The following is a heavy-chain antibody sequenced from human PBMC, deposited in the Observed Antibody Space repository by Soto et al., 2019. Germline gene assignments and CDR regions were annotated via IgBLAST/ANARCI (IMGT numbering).Heavy chain of an antibody. D-gene: IGHD2-15*01. CDR2: ITWNSNVI. Sequence: EVQLVESGGGLVQPGRSLRLSCAASGFTFDDFAMHWVRRVPGKGLEWVSSITWNSNVIGYADSVNGRFTISRDNATNSLYLQMNSLRPEDTAFYYCTRGGPDAFCGGGRCYFDYWGQGTLVTVSS. J-gene: IGHJ4*02. V-gene: IGHV3-9*01. CDR3: TRGGPDAFCGGGRCYFDY. CDR1: GFTFDDFA.